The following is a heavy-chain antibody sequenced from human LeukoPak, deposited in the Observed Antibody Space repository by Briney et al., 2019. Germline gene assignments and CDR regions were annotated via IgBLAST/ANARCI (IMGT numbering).Heavy chain of an antibody. CDR2: IYYSGST. Sequence: SQTLSLTCTVSGGSISSGDYYWSWIRQPPGKGLEWIGYIYYSGSTYYNPSLKSRVTISVDTSKNQFSLKLSSVTAADTAVYYCARDTRSTSSTMYYYYYYMDAWGKGTTVTVSS. D-gene: IGHD2-2*01. V-gene: IGHV4-30-4*08. J-gene: IGHJ6*03. CDR1: GGSISSGDYY. CDR3: ARDTRSTSSTMYYYYYYMDA.